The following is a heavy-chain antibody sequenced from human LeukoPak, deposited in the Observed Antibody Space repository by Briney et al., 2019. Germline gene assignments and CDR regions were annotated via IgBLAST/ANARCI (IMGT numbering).Heavy chain of an antibody. CDR1: GGSIRSSSYY. V-gene: IGHV4-39*07. J-gene: IGHJ6*03. D-gene: IGHD5-12*01. CDR2: INHSGST. Sequence: PSETLSLTCTVSGGSIRSSSYYWGWIRQPPGKGLEWIGEINHSGSTNYNPSLKSRVTISVDTSKNQFSLKLSSVTAADTAVYYCAREAPTLVATIPSPYYYYMDVWGKGTTVTVSS. CDR3: AREAPTLVATIPSPYYYYMDV.